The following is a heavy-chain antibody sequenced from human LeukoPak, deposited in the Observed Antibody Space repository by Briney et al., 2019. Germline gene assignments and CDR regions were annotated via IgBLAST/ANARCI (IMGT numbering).Heavy chain of an antibody. J-gene: IGHJ4*02. V-gene: IGHV1-18*01. D-gene: IGHD5-24*01. Sequence: ASVKLSCKASGYTFTSYGISWVRQAPGQGLEWMGWISAYNGNTNYAQNLQGRVTMTTDTSTSTAYMDLRSLRSDDTAVYYCARDPRQDGSLFDYWGQGTLVTVSS. CDR2: ISAYNGNT. CDR3: ARDPRQDGSLFDY. CDR1: GYTFTSYG.